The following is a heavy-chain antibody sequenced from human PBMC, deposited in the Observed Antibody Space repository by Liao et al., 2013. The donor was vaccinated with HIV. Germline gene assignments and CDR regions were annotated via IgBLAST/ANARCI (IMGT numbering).Heavy chain of an antibody. CDR1: GGSFSGYY. CDR2: INHSGST. D-gene: IGHD1-26*01. V-gene: IGHV4-34*01. Sequence: QVQLQQWGAGLLKPSETLTLTCAVYGGSFSGYYWTWIRQPPGKGLEWIGEINHSGSTNYNPSLKSRVTILVDTSKNQFSLNLSSVTAADTAVYYCARISGSYYRSGDYWGQGTLVTVSS. J-gene: IGHJ4*02. CDR3: ARISGSYYRSGDY.